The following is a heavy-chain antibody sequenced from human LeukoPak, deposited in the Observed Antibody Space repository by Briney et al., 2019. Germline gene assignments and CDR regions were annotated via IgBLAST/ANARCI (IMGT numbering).Heavy chain of an antibody. Sequence: GGSLRLSCAASGFTFSSYEMNWVRQAPGKGLEWVSYISSGSTIYYADSVKGRFTISRDNAKNSLFLQMNSLRAEDTAVYYCVRCTFVLHKRCSAFDVWGQGTMVTVSA. CDR3: VRCTFVLHKRCSAFDV. D-gene: IGHD1-1*01. CDR2: ISSGSTI. J-gene: IGHJ3*01. V-gene: IGHV3-48*03. CDR1: GFTFSSYE.